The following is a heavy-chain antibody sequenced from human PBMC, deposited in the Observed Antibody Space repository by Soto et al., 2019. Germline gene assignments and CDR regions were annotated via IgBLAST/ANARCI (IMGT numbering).Heavy chain of an antibody. D-gene: IGHD6-19*01. CDR3: ASQEQWLVPIDY. Sequence: GGSLRLSCVASGFTFSTYWMSWVRLAPGTGLEWVATIKQDGNDKYYVDSVKGRFTISRDNAKNSLYLQMNSLRAEDTAVYYCASQEQWLVPIDYWGQGTLVTVSS. J-gene: IGHJ4*02. V-gene: IGHV3-7*01. CDR2: IKQDGNDK. CDR1: GFTFSTYW.